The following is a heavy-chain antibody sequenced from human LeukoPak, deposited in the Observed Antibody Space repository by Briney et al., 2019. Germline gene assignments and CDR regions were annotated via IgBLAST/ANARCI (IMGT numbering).Heavy chain of an antibody. CDR2: IKQDGSEK. CDR1: GFTFSSYW. D-gene: IGHD1-26*01. Sequence: PGGSLTLSCAASGFTFSSYWMSWVRQAPGKGLEWVANIKQDGSEKYYVDSVKGRFTISRDNAKNSLYLQMNSLRAEDTAVYYCASPRHDGSYSFWGQGTLVTVSS. V-gene: IGHV3-7*01. J-gene: IGHJ4*02. CDR3: ASPRHDGSYSF.